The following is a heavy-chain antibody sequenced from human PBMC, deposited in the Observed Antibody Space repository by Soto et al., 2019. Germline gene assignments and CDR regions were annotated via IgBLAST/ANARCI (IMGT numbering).Heavy chain of an antibody. CDR3: ARGGKDSSSWHTVSDY. D-gene: IGHD6-13*01. Sequence: SETLCLTYAVYGGSFRGYYWSWIRQPPGKGLEWIGEINHSGSTNYNPSLKSRVTISVDTSKNQFSLKLSSVTAADTAVYYCARGGKDSSSWHTVSDYWGQGTLVTVSS. CDR1: GGSFRGYY. CDR2: INHSGST. J-gene: IGHJ4*02. V-gene: IGHV4-34*01.